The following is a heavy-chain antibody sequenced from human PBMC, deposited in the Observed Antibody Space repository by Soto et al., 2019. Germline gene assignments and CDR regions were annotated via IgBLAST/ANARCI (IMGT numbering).Heavy chain of an antibody. Sequence: QDQLVQSGAEVKKPGSSVKVSCKAFGGPYSSHTFCRVRQAPGQGLEWMGRIIPALGTTTYAQKFQGRVTITADESVTTVYMEQNSLRTEDTAVYYCARPDFGDYWYFDLWGRGTLVTVSS. V-gene: IGHV1-69*08. CDR2: IIPALGTT. CDR1: GGPYSSHT. D-gene: IGHD4-17*01. CDR3: ARPDFGDYWYFDL. J-gene: IGHJ2*01.